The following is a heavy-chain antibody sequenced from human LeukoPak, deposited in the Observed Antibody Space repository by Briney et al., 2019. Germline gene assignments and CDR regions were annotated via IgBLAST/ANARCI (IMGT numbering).Heavy chain of an antibody. D-gene: IGHD1-26*01. J-gene: IGHJ4*02. V-gene: IGHV1-2*02. Sequence: GASVKVSCKASGYTFTGYYMHWVRQAPGQGLEWMGWINPNSGGTNYAQKFQGRVAMTRDTSISTAYMDLSRLRSDDTALYSCARDYGFYSGLYFFDYWGQGTLVTVSS. CDR1: GYTFTGYY. CDR2: INPNSGGT. CDR3: ARDYGFYSGLYFFDY.